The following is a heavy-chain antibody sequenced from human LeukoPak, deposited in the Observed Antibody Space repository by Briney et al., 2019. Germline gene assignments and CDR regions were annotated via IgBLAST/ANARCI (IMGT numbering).Heavy chain of an antibody. D-gene: IGHD3-10*02. Sequence: GGSLRLSCVAPGFTFDDYGISWVRQAPGKGLEWVSRIHWNSGSTRYVDSVKGRFTISRDNAKNSLYLQMNSLRAEDTAVYYCAELGITMIGGVWGKGTTVTISS. CDR1: GFTFDDYG. V-gene: IGHV3-20*04. J-gene: IGHJ6*04. CDR2: IHWNSGST. CDR3: AELGITMIGGV.